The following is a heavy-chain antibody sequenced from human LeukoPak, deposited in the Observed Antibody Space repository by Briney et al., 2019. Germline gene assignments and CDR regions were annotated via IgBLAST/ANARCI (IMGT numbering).Heavy chain of an antibody. J-gene: IGHJ4*02. CDR2: INPSGGST. V-gene: IGHV1-46*01. Sequence: ASVKVSCTASGYTFTSYYMHWVRQAPGQGLEWMGIINPSGGSTSYAQKFQGRVTMTRDTSTSTVYMELSSLRSEDTAVYYCARDQRESGYEPDAVDYWGQGTLGTVSS. CDR3: ARDQRESGYEPDAVDY. CDR1: GYTFTSYY. D-gene: IGHD5-12*01.